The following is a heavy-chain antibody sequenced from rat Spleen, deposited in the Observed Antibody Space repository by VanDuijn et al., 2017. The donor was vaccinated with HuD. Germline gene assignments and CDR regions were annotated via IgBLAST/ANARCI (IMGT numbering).Heavy chain of an antibody. CDR1: GFNFNEYW. CDR3: VRERFGVEG. CDR2: INKDSRTI. V-gene: IGHV4-2*01. J-gene: IGHJ2*01. D-gene: IGHD4-3*01. Sequence: EVKLVESGGGLVQPGRSLKLSCAASGFNFNEYWMGWVRQAPGKGLEWIGEINKDSRTIKYSPSLKDKFTISRDNAQNTLYLQMSKLGSEDTAIYYCVRERFGVEGWGQGVMVTVSS.